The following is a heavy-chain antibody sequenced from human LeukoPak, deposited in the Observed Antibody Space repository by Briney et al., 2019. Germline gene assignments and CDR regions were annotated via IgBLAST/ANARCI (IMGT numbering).Heavy chain of an antibody. Sequence: PGGSLRLSCAASGFTFSSYAMSWVRHAPGKGLAWVSAISGSGGSTYYADSVKGRFTISRDNSKNTLYLQMNSLRAEDTAVYYCAKVLSSGWFIDYFDYWGQGTLVTVSS. CDR3: AKVLSSGWFIDYFDY. D-gene: IGHD6-19*01. CDR2: ISGSGGST. V-gene: IGHV3-23*01. J-gene: IGHJ4*02. CDR1: GFTFSSYA.